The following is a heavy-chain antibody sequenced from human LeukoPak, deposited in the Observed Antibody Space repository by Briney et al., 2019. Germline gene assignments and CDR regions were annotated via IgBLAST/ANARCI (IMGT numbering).Heavy chain of an antibody. CDR3: ASSGSGSYYRLDY. CDR1: GGSFSGYY. D-gene: IGHD3-10*01. J-gene: IGHJ4*02. V-gene: IGHV4-34*01. CDR2: INHSGST. Sequence: SETLSLTCAVYGGSFSGYYWSWIRQPPGKGLEWIGEINHSGSTNYNPSLKSRVTISVDTSKNQFSLKLSSVTAADTAVYYCASSGSGSYYRLDYWGQGTLVTVSS.